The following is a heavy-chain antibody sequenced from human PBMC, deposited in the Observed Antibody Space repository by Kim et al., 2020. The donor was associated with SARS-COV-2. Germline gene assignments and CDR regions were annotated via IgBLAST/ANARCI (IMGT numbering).Heavy chain of an antibody. Sequence: SSHSNPTLKSGVTISVDTSRNQFSRKLSAVTAADTAVYCCARGRYYGMDVWGQGTTVTVSS. J-gene: IGHJ6*02. CDR2: SS. V-gene: IGHV4-34*01. CDR3: ARGRYYGMDV.